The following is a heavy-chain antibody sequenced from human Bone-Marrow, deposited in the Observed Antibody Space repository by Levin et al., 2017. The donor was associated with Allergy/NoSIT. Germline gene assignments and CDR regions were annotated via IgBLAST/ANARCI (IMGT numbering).Heavy chain of an antibody. CDR1: GFTFNTFA. J-gene: IGHJ4*02. Sequence: SCAASGFTFNTFAMTWVRQAPGKGLEWVSSINGNGGSTYYADSVKGRLTISRDNSKNTLYLQMNSLRPEDTAVYYCAGTSSKDYWGQGTLVTVSS. V-gene: IGHV3-23*01. CDR2: INGNGGST. CDR3: AGTSSKDY. D-gene: IGHD1-14*01.